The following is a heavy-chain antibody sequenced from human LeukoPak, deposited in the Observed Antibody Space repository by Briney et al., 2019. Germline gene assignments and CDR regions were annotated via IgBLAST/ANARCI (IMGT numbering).Heavy chain of an antibody. D-gene: IGHD6-19*01. Sequence: KPSETLSLTCTVPGGPISSYYWIWIRQPPGKGLGWIGYIYYSGSTNYNPSLKSRVTISVDSSKNQFSLKLSSVTAADTAVYYCARVGSSGWSQKYYFDYWGQGTLVTVSS. CDR2: IYYSGST. CDR3: ARVGSSGWSQKYYFDY. CDR1: GGPISSYY. J-gene: IGHJ4*02. V-gene: IGHV4-59*01.